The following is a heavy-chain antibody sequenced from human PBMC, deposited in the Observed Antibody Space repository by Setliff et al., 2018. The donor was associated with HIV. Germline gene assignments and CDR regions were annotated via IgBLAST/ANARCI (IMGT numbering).Heavy chain of an antibody. CDR1: GGSVSSPSYY. CDR2: VYNSGIT. Sequence: KPSETLSLTCAVSGGSVSSPSYYWGWIRQPPGKGLEWIGSVYNSGITFKNPSLKSRVSISVDGSGNQFSLRLTSVTAADTAVYYCATCRHRPSNWFDPWGQGTVVTVS. V-gene: IGHV4-39*07. J-gene: IGHJ5*02. CDR3: ATCRHRPSNWFDP.